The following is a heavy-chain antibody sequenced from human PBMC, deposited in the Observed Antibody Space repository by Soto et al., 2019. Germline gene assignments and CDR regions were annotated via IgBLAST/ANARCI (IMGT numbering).Heavy chain of an antibody. J-gene: IGHJ4*02. CDR1: GGSISSYY. V-gene: IGHV4-59*01. CDR2: IYYSGST. CDR3: ARVPDYFDY. Sequence: SETLSLTCTVSGGSISSYYWSWIRQPPGKGLEWIGYIYYSGSTNYNPSLKSRVTISVDTSKSQFSLKLSSVTAADTAVYYCARVPDYFDYWGQGTLVTVSS.